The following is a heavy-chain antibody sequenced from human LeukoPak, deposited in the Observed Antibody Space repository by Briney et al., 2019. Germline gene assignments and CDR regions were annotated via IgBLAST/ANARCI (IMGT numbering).Heavy chain of an antibody. J-gene: IGHJ5*02. CDR2: ISTSSRYI. Sequence: PGGSLRLFCAASGFTLSNYGMNWVRQAPGKGLEWVSSISTSSRYIYYKDSVRGRFTISRDDAKNSLYLEMNSLRAEDTAVYYCARADCSSSTCYLRRSWFDPWGQGTLVTVSS. V-gene: IGHV3-21*01. D-gene: IGHD2-2*01. CDR3: ARADCSSSTCYLRRSWFDP. CDR1: GFTLSNYG.